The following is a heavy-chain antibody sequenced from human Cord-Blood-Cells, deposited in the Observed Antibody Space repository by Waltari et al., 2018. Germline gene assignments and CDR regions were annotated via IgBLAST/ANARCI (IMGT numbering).Heavy chain of an antibody. CDR1: GGSFSGYY. V-gene: IGHV4-34*01. Sequence: QVQLQQWGAGLLKPSETLSLTCAVYGGSFSGYYWSWIRQPPGKGLEWIGEINHSGSTNYNPSLKSRVTISVATAKNQFSLKLSSVTSADTAVYYCAREQDIVVVPAANWFDPWGQGTLVTVSS. J-gene: IGHJ5*02. CDR3: AREQDIVVVPAANWFDP. D-gene: IGHD2-2*01. CDR2: INHSGST.